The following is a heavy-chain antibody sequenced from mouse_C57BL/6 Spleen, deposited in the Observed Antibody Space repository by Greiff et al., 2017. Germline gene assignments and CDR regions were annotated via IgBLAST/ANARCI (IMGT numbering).Heavy chain of an antibody. D-gene: IGHD1-1*01. CDR3: AIWVTTVVPSYWYFDV. CDR2: IYPGDGDT. CDR1: GYAFSSSW. J-gene: IGHJ1*03. V-gene: IGHV1-82*01. Sequence: QVQLKQSGPELVKPGASVKISCKASGYAFSSSWMNWVKQRPGKGLEWIGRIYPGDGDTNYNGKFKGKATLTADKSSSTAYMQLSSLTSEDSAVYFCAIWVTTVVPSYWYFDVWGTGTTVTVSS.